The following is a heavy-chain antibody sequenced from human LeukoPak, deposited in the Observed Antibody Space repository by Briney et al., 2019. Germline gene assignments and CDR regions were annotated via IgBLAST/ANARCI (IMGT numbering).Heavy chain of an antibody. V-gene: IGHV4-34*01. CDR3: AKTQGTYYYDSSGYDPYDY. Sequence: TSETLSLTCAVYGGSFSGYYWSWIRQPPGKGLEWIGEINHSGSTNYNPSLKSRVTISVDTSKNQFSLKLSSVTAADTAVYYCAKTQGTYYYDSSGYDPYDYWGQGTLVTVSS. CDR2: INHSGST. CDR1: GGSFSGYY. J-gene: IGHJ4*02. D-gene: IGHD3-22*01.